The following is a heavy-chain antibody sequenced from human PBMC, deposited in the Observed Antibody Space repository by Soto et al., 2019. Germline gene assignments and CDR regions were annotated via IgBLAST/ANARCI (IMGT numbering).Heavy chain of an antibody. J-gene: IGHJ4*02. CDR1: GFTFGSYW. Sequence: GGSLRLSCAASGFTFGSYWMYWVRQAPGKGLEWVAVISYDGSNKYYADSVKGRFTISRDNSKNTLYLQMNSLRAEDTAVYYCAKDWEDIVVVPAPYYFDYWGQGTLVTVSS. D-gene: IGHD2-2*01. V-gene: IGHV3-30*18. CDR2: ISYDGSNK. CDR3: AKDWEDIVVVPAPYYFDY.